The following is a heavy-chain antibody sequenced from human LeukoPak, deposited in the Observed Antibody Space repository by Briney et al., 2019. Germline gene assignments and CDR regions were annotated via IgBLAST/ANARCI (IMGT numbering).Heavy chain of an antibody. V-gene: IGHV4-34*01. CDR2: INHSGSS. CDR1: GGSFSSYY. Sequence: SETLSLTCAVSGGSFSSYYWSWIRQPPGKGLEWIGEINHSGSSNYNPSPKSRVIISVDTSKNQTSLKLSSVTAADTAMYYCARGDYNILTGHYTPYYYYGMDVWGQGTTVTVSS. J-gene: IGHJ6*02. D-gene: IGHD3-9*01. CDR3: ARGDYNILTGHYTPYYYYGMDV.